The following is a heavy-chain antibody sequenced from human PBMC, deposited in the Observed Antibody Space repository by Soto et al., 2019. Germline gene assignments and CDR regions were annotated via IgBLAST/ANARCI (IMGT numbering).Heavy chain of an antibody. J-gene: IGHJ4*02. CDR2: INPSGGST. Sequence: ASVKVSCKASGYKLTSYYMHWVRQAPGQGIEWMGIINPSGGSTRYAQKFQGRVTMTRDTSTTTVYMEVSRLRSESMALYFCARRFIIDSRGYYFDFCGQGTLVTV. V-gene: IGHV1-46*01. D-gene: IGHD3-22*01. CDR1: GYKLTSYY. CDR3: ARRFIIDSRGYYFDF.